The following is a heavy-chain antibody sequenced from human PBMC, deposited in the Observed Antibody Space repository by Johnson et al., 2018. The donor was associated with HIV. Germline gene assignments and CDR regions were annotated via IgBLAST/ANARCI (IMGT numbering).Heavy chain of an antibody. CDR1: GFTFDDYG. V-gene: IGHV3-20*04. CDR2: TTWNGGST. Sequence: EVQLVESGGGVVRPGGSLRLSCAASGFTFDDYGLSWVRQAPGKGLEWVSGTTWNGGSTGYADSVQGRFTLSRDSSKTTLFLQMKSLRPEDTAVYFWAKEDCSAIVCSDDGFHLWGQGTMVTISS. CDR3: AKEDCSAIVCSDDGFHL. D-gene: IGHD2-15*01. J-gene: IGHJ3*01.